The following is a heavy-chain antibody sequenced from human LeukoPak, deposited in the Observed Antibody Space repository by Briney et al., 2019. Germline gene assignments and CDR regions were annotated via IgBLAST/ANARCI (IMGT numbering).Heavy chain of an antibody. D-gene: IGHD1-26*01. CDR2: ISYDGSNK. Sequence: GRSLRLSCAASGFTFSSYAMHWVRQAPGKGLEWVAVISYDGSNKYYADSVKGRFTISRDNSKNTLYLQMNSLRAEDTAVYYRARVSGWARAFDIWGQGTMVTVSS. CDR3: ARVSGWARAFDI. CDR1: GFTFSSYA. V-gene: IGHV3-30-3*01. J-gene: IGHJ3*02.